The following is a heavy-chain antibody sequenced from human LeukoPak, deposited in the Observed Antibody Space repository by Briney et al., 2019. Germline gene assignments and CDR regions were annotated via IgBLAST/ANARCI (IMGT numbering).Heavy chain of an antibody. CDR3: ARDSSSSWYGRSQDY. V-gene: IGHV1-18*01. D-gene: IGHD6-13*01. CDR2: ISAYNGNT. Sequence: ASVKVSCKASGYTFSDYGISWVRQAPGQGLEWMGWISAYNGNTKSVQKFQGRVTMTIDTSTSTAYMELRSLRSDDTAVFYCARDSSSSWYGRSQDYWGQGTLATVSS. CDR1: GYTFSDYG. J-gene: IGHJ4*02.